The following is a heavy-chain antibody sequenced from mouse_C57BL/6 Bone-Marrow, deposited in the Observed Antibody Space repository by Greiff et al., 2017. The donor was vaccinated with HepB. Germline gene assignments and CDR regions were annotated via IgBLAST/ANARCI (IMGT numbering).Heavy chain of an antibody. CDR1: GYAFSSSW. CDR2: IYPGDGDT. J-gene: IGHJ3*01. CDR3: ARGEGGSSSNFAY. V-gene: IGHV1-82*01. Sequence: QVQLQQSGPELVKPGASVKISCKASGYAFSSSWMNWVKQRPGKGLEWIGRIYPGDGDTNYNGKFKGKATLTADKSSSTAYMQLSSLTSEDSAVYFCARGEGGSSSNFAYWGQGTLVTVSA. D-gene: IGHD1-1*01.